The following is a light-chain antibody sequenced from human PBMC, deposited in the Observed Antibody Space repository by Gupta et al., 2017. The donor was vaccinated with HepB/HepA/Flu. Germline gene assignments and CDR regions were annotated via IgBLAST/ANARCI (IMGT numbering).Light chain of an antibody. V-gene: IGKV1-33*01. CDR2: GSS. CDR1: QDIKNF. CDR3: QQYDNLRYT. Sequence: EIQMTQSPPSLSASVGDRVTITCQASQDIKNFLNWFQQKSGKAPQLLIYGSSNLATGVPSRFSGSGSGSRFTLTISGLQLEDKATYYCQQYDNLRYTFGQGTNLGI. J-gene: IGKJ2*01.